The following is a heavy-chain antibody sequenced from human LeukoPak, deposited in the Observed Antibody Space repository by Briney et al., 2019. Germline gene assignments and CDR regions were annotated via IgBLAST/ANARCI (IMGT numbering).Heavy chain of an antibody. D-gene: IGHD2-2*01. CDR3: ARRQHDAFDI. Sequence: PGGSLRLSCAASGLTFSSSEMSWVRQAPGKGLEWVSYIRSSGTTIYYADSVKGRFTISTGNAKSSLYLQMNSLRAEDTAVYYCARRQHDAFDIWGRGTMVTVSS. J-gene: IGHJ3*02. CDR2: IRSSGTTI. V-gene: IGHV3-48*03. CDR1: GLTFSSSE.